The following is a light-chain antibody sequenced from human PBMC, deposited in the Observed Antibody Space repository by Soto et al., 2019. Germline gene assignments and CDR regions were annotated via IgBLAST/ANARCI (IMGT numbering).Light chain of an antibody. CDR3: QQYGSLSLYT. Sequence: EIVLTQSPGTLSLSPGERATLSCRASQSVSSSYLAWYQQRPGQAPRLLIYGASYRATGIPDRFSGSGSGTDFTLIISRLEPEDLPVYYCQQYGSLSLYTFGQGTKLEIK. V-gene: IGKV3-20*01. CDR2: GAS. CDR1: QSVSSSY. J-gene: IGKJ2*01.